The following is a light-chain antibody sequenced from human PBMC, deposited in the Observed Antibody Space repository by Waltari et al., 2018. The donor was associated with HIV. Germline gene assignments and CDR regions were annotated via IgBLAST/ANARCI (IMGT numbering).Light chain of an antibody. CDR1: NLGTKS. Sequence: SYVLTQPPSVSVAPGQTAKITCAGNNLGTKSGHWYQQKPGQAPVLVVYDDIDRPSGIPERFSGSNSGNTATLTISRVEAGDEADYYCQVWDSSSDHWVFGGGTKLTVL. J-gene: IGLJ3*02. CDR2: DDI. CDR3: QVWDSSSDHWV. V-gene: IGLV3-21*02.